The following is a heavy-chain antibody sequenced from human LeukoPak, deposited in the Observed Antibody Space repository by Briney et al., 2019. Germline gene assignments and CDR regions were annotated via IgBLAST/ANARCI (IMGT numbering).Heavy chain of an antibody. D-gene: IGHD2-15*01. CDR1: GFIFSSYG. CDR3: AKVVDNLDY. J-gene: IGHJ4*02. CDR2: IRYDGSDK. Sequence: GGSLRLSCAASGFIFSSYGMHWVRQAPGKGLEWVAFIRYDGSDKYYADSVKGRFTISRDNSKNTLYLQMNSLRVEDTAVYYCAKVVDNLDYWGRGTLVSVSS. V-gene: IGHV3-30*02.